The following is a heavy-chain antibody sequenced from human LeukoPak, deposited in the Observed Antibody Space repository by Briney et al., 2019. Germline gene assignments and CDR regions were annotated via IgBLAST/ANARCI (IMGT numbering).Heavy chain of an antibody. Sequence: SETLSPTCTVSGGSISSYYWSWTRQPAGKGLEWIGRIYTSGSTNYNPSLKSRVTMSVDTSKNQFSLKLSSVTAADTAVYYCARDSTLDGGSYFYYYGMDVWGQGTTVTVSS. CDR3: ARDSTLDGGSYFYYYGMDV. J-gene: IGHJ6*02. CDR1: GGSISSYY. CDR2: IYTSGST. D-gene: IGHD1-26*01. V-gene: IGHV4-4*07.